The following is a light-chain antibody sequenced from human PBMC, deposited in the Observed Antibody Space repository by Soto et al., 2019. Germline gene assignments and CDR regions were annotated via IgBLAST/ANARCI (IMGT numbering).Light chain of an antibody. CDR1: SSDVGGYNY. J-gene: IGLJ2*01. CDR3: SSYTSSRTVG. V-gene: IGLV2-14*01. CDR2: DVI. Sequence: QSALTQPASVSGSPGQSITISCTGTSSDVGGYNYVSWYQQHPGKAPKLMIYDVINRPSGVSNRFSGSKSGNTASLTISGRQSEDEADYYCSSYTSSRTVGFGGGTKLTVL.